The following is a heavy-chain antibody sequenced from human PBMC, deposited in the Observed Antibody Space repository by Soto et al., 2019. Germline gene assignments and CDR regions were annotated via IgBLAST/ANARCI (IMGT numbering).Heavy chain of an antibody. D-gene: IGHD4-17*01. J-gene: IGHJ4*02. CDR3: ARDYGDYPPSDY. CDR2: INSDGSST. V-gene: IGHV3-74*01. CDR1: GFTFSSYW. Sequence: EVQLVGSGGGLVQPGGSLRLSCAASGFTFSSYWMHWVRQAPGKWLVWVSRINSDGSSTSYEDSVKGRFTISRDNAKNTLYLQINSLRAEDTAVYYCARDYGDYPPSDYWGQGTLVTVSS.